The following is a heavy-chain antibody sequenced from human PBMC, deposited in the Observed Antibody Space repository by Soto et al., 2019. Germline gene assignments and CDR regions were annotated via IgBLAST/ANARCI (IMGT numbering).Heavy chain of an antibody. D-gene: IGHD3-10*01. J-gene: IGHJ4*02. CDR1: GVTFTSYA. Sequence: PGGSLRLSCAASGVTFTSYAMTWVRQVPGEGLQWVSSISKSGDSTYYADSVKGRFTTSRDNSENTLYLQMNSLRAEDTAIYYCAKGSFGFDYWGQGTLVTVSS. CDR2: ISKSGDST. CDR3: AKGSFGFDY. V-gene: IGHV3-23*01.